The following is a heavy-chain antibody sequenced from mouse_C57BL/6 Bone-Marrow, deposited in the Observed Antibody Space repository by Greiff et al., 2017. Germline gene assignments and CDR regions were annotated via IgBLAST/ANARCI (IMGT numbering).Heavy chain of an antibody. CDR1: GYTFTSYW. CDR2: IDPSDSYT. D-gene: IGHD1-1*01. J-gene: IGHJ4*01. V-gene: IGHV1-69*01. Sequence: VQLQQPGAELVMPGASVKLSCKASGYTFTSYWMHWVQQRPGQGLEWIGEIDPSDSYTNYNQKFKGTSTLTVDKSSSPAYLQLSSLASEDSAVDYCARTFITTVVAGGYYAMDYWGQGTSVTVSS. CDR3: ARTFITTVVAGGYYAMDY.